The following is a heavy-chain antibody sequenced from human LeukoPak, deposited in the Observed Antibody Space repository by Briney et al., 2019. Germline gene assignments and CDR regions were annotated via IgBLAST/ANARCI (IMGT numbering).Heavy chain of an antibody. D-gene: IGHD4-17*01. CDR1: GFTFSRYS. J-gene: IGHJ4*02. CDR2: ISSNGGST. V-gene: IGHV3-64*01. CDR3: ASLGDSFDY. Sequence: GGSLRLSCAASGFTFSRYSMHWVRQAPGKGLEYVSAISSNGGSTYYANSVKGRFTISRDNSKNTLYLQMNSLRAEDTAVYYCASLGDSFDYWGQGTLVTVSS.